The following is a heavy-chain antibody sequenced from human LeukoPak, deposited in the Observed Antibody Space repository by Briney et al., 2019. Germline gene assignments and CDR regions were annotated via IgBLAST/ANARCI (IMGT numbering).Heavy chain of an antibody. CDR2: IHNSEST. J-gene: IGHJ4*02. CDR1: GGSISTSSYY. CDR3: ARVITGTTDY. D-gene: IGHD1-7*01. V-gene: IGHV4-39*07. Sequence: SETLSLTCTVSGGSISTSSYYWGWIRQPPGKGLEWIGNIHNSESTYYNPSLKSRVTISVDTSKNQFSLKLSSVTAADTAVYYCARVITGTTDYWGQGTLVTVSS.